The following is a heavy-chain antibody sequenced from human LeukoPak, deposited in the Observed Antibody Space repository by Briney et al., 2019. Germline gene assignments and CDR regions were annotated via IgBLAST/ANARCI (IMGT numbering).Heavy chain of an antibody. D-gene: IGHD3-9*01. V-gene: IGHV3-74*01. CDR3: ARGWVPSDISLK. J-gene: IGHJ3*01. Sequence: GESLRLSCAAPGFTFSSYWMHWVRQVPGKGLVWVARVNGDGSDTNYADSVKGRFTISRDNARNTVYLQMNCLRAEDTAVYYCARGWVPSDISLKWGQGTMVTVSS. CDR2: VNGDGSDT. CDR1: GFTFSSYW.